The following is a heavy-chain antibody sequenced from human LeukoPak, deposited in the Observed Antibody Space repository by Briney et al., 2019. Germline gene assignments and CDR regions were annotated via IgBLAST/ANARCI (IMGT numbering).Heavy chain of an antibody. CDR3: ARSPRRLGYCSGGSCYYYHGMDV. J-gene: IGHJ6*02. D-gene: IGHD2-15*01. V-gene: IGHV4-34*01. Sequence: PSETLSLTCAVYGGSFSGYYWSWIRHPPGKGLEWIGEINHSGSTNYNPSLKSRVTISVDTSKNQFSLKLSSVTAADTAVYYCARSPRRLGYCSGGSCYYYHGMDVWGQGTTVTVPS. CDR1: GGSFSGYY. CDR2: INHSGST.